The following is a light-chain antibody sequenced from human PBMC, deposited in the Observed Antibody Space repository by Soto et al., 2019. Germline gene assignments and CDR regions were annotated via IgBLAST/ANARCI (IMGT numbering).Light chain of an antibody. J-gene: IGKJ1*01. CDR1: QSVSSC. Sequence: EIVLTQSPATLSLSAGERATLSCRASQSVSSCLAWYQQKPGQAPRLLIYDASNRATGIQARFSGSGSGTDFTLTISRLEPEDFAVYYCKQYGSSGTCGQGTKVDIK. V-gene: IGKV3-11*01. CDR2: DAS. CDR3: KQYGSSGT.